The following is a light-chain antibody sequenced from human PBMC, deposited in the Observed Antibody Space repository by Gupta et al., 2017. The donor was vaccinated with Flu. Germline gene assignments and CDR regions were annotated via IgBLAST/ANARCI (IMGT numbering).Light chain of an antibody. CDR3: QQQKKWPLT. V-gene: IGKV3D-15*01. Sequence: AALSASTGYRSTQSFRDSHDFGGYLYWLQQKRQQAPRLLNYDASTRVTGLPGRFSGSGSGTEFTHTISSQQSEDFAVYYFQQQKKWPLTFGGGTKVEIK. J-gene: IGKJ4*01. CDR2: DAS. CDR1: HDFGGY.